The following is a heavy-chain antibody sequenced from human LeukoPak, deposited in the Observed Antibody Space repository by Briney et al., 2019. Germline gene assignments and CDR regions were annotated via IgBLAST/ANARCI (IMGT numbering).Heavy chain of an antibody. Sequence: PSETLSLTCTVSGGSISSSRYYWGWIRQPPGKGLEWIGNIYYSGSTYYNPSLKSRVTISVDTSKNQFSLKLSSVTAADTAVYYCARGPYSGNYLSYYGMDAWGQGTTVTVSS. V-gene: IGHV4-39*01. D-gene: IGHD1-26*01. J-gene: IGHJ6*02. CDR1: GGSISSSRYY. CDR3: ARGPYSGNYLSYYGMDA. CDR2: IYYSGST.